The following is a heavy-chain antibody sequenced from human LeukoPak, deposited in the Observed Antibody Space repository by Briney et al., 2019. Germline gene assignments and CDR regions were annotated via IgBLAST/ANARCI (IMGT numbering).Heavy chain of an antibody. V-gene: IGHV3-23*01. J-gene: IGHJ4*02. CDR1: GFAFSSYT. CDR3: AKDERNWNYNLASQTYD. CDR2: ISDTGYYT. D-gene: IGHD1-7*01. Sequence: GGSLRLSCTASGFAFSSYTMTWVRRAPGKGLEWVSSISDTGYYTYYAKSMKGRFTISRDNSRNTLYLQMNGLRADDTAVYYCAKDERNWNYNLASQTYDWGQGTLVTVSS.